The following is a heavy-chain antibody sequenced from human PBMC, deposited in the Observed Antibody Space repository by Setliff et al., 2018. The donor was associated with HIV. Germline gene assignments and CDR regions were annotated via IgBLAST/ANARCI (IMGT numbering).Heavy chain of an antibody. V-gene: IGHV4-39*01. CDR3: ARGEDSGTYGEPYDS. CDR1: GDSIISSRNF. Sequence: SETLSLTCTVSGDSIISSRNFWGWIRQRPGRGLEWIGNIHFSGRTYYNPSLKSRFFFSVDLSINQFSLKLHSVTAADTAVYYCARGEDSGTYGEPYDSWGQGDLVTVSS. CDR2: IHFSGRT. D-gene: IGHD1-26*01. J-gene: IGHJ4*02.